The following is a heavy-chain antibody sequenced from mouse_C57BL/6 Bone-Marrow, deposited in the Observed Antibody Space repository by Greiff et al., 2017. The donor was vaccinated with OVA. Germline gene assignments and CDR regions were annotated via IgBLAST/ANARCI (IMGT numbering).Heavy chain of an antibody. J-gene: IGHJ1*03. CDR2: IYPRSGNT. CDR3: AKRNYYGSRWYFDV. CDR1: GYTFTSYG. D-gene: IGHD1-1*01. V-gene: IGHV1-81*01. Sequence: QVQLQQSGAELARPGASVKLSCKASGYTFTSYGISWVKQRTGQGLEWIGEIYPRSGNTYYNEKFKGKATLTADKSSSTAYMELSSLTSEDSAVYFCAKRNYYGSRWYFDVWGTGTTVTVSS.